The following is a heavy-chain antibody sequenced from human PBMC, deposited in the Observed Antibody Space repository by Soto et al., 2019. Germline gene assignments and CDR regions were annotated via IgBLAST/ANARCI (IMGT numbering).Heavy chain of an antibody. D-gene: IGHD5-18*01. CDR1: GGTFGSQG. J-gene: IGHJ4*02. CDR2: FIAMLGTP. Sequence: SVKVSCKASGGTFGSQGIAWVRQAPGQGLEWMGGFIAMLGTPSYAKKVQGRATISADESLTSSYLELRSLRSEDTGVYFCARGAMANFDYWGQGTVVTVSS. CDR3: ARGAMANFDY. V-gene: IGHV1-69*13.